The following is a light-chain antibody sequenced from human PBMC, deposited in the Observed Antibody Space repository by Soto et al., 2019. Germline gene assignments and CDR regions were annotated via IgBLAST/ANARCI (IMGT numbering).Light chain of an antibody. CDR2: DVS. Sequence: QSALTQPRSVSGSPGQSVTISCTGTSSDVGDYNYVSWYQQHPGKAPKLMNYDVSERPSGVPDRFSGSKSGNTASLTISGLQAEDEADYYCCSYAGSYTWVFGGGTKLTVL. CDR1: SSDVGDYNY. CDR3: CSYAGSYTWV. J-gene: IGLJ3*02. V-gene: IGLV2-11*01.